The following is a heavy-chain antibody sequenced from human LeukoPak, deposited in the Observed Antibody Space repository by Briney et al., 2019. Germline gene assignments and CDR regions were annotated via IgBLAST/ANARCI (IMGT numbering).Heavy chain of an antibody. CDR2: ISSNGGST. J-gene: IGHJ6*04. V-gene: IGHV3-64D*06. CDR3: VKAKYCSGGSCYGSYGMDV. D-gene: IGHD2-15*01. CDR1: RFTFSSYA. Sequence: GGSLRLSCSASRFTFSSYAMHWVRQAPGKGLEYVSAISSNGGSTYYADSVKGRFTISRDNSKNTLYLQMSSLRAEDTAVYYCVKAKYCSGGSCYGSYGMDVWGKGTTVTVSS.